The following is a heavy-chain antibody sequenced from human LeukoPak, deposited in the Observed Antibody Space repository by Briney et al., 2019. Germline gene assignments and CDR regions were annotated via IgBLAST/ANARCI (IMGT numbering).Heavy chain of an antibody. D-gene: IGHD3-10*01. J-gene: IGHJ4*02. V-gene: IGHV4-59*01. CDR1: GGSISSYY. CDR3: ARDAAMARGIFDY. Sequence: SETLSLTCTVSGGSISSYYWSWIRQPPGKGLEWIGYIYYSGSTNYNPSLKSRVTISVDTSKNQFSLKLSSVTAADTAAYYCARDAAMARGIFDYWGQGTLVTVSS. CDR2: IYYSGST.